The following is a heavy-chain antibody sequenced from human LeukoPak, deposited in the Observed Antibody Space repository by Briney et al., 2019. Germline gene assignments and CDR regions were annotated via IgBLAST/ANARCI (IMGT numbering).Heavy chain of an antibody. CDR2: ISGGGGDT. Sequence: PGGSLRLSCAASGFTFSNYAMTWVRQAPGRGLEWDSTISGGGGDTYYADSVKGRFTISRDNSKNTLYLQMNSLRAEDTAIHYCAKVPYSDYGSGRPPFMDVWGQGTTVAVSS. CDR1: GFTFSNYA. D-gene: IGHD3-10*01. J-gene: IGHJ6*02. CDR3: AKVPYSDYGSGRPPFMDV. V-gene: IGHV3-23*01.